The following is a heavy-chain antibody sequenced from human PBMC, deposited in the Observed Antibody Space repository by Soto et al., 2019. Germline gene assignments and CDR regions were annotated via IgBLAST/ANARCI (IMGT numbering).Heavy chain of an antibody. CDR3: AKDAVQDIVATIRSQRFLYYYYGMDV. V-gene: IGHV3-30*18. CDR2: ISYDGSNK. CDR1: GFTFSSYG. D-gene: IGHD5-12*01. J-gene: IGHJ6*02. Sequence: GGSLRLSCAASGFTFSSYGMHWVRQAPGKGLEWVAVISYDGSNKYYADSVKGRFTISRDNSKNTLYLQMNSLRAEDTAVYYCAKDAVQDIVATIRSQRFLYYYYGMDVWGQGTTVTVSS.